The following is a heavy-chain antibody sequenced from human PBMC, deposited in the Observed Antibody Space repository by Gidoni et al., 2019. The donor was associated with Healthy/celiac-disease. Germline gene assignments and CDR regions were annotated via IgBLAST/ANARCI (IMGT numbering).Heavy chain of an antibody. CDR2: IYSGGST. D-gene: IGHD3-16*01. CDR3: ARERVWGSYNWFDP. V-gene: IGHV3-53*01. Sequence: EVQLVESGGGLIQPGGSLRLSCAASGFTVSSNYMRWVRQAPGKGLEWVSVIYSGGSTYYADSVKGRFTISRDNSKNTLYLQMNSLRAEDTAVYYCARERVWGSYNWFDPWGQGTLVTVSS. J-gene: IGHJ5*02. CDR1: GFTVSSNY.